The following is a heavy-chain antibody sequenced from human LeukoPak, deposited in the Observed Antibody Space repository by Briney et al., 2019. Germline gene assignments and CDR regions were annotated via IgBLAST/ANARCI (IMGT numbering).Heavy chain of an antibody. CDR3: ARNGILDY. CDR1: GYTLTGYY. D-gene: IGHD1-26*01. Sequence: ASVKVSCKASGYTLTGYYMHWVRQAPGQGLEWMGWINPNSDGTNYAQKFQGRVTMTRDTSISTAYMELSRLRSDDTAVYYCARNGILDYWGQGTLVTVSS. V-gene: IGHV1-2*02. J-gene: IGHJ4*02. CDR2: INPNSDGT.